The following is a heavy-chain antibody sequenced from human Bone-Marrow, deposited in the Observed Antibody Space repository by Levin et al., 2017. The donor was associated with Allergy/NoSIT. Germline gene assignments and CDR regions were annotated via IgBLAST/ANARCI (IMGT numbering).Heavy chain of an antibody. CDR2: ISYNGSNR. D-gene: IGHD5-18*01. CDR1: GFTFTTYA. CDR3: ARGSKWIRLWLRADTFDI. V-gene: IGHV3-30-3*01. J-gene: IGHJ3*02. Sequence: GGSLRLSCAASGFTFTTYAMHWVRQAPGKGLEWVAIISYNGSNRKNADSVKGRFTISRDNFKSTVNLEMNSLRVEDTGVYYCARGSKWIRLWLRADTFDIWGQGTRVTVSS.